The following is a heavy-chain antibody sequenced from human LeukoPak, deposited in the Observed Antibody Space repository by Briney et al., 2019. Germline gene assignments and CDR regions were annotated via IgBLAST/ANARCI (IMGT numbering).Heavy chain of an antibody. CDR2: ISWNSGSI. CDR3: ARVQYYYDSSGQYYFDY. V-gene: IGHV3-9*01. Sequence: PGRSLRLSCAASGFTFDDYAMHWVRQAPGKGLEWVSGISWNSGSIGYADSVKGRFTISRDNAKNSLYLQMNSLRAEDTALYYCARVQYYYDSSGQYYFDYWGQGTLVTVSS. J-gene: IGHJ4*02. D-gene: IGHD3-22*01. CDR1: GFTFDDYA.